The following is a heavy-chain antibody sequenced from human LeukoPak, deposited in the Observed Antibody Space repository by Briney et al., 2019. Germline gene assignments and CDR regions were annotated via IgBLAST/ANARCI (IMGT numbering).Heavy chain of an antibody. D-gene: IGHD2-2*02. J-gene: IGHJ5*02. CDR1: GFTFSSYA. V-gene: IGHV3-23*01. CDR3: AKDLRYCSTTRCYKEWFDP. CDR2: ISGSGGGT. Sequence: GGSLRLSCAASGFTFSSYAMTWVRQASGKGLEWVSAISGSGGGTYYADSVKGRFTISRDNSESTLFLHMNSLRAEDTAIYYCAKDLRYCSTTRCYKEWFDPWGQGTLVTVSS.